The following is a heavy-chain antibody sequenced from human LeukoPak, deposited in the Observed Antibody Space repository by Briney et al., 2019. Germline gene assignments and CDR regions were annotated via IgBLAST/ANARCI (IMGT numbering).Heavy chain of an antibody. V-gene: IGHV4-39*07. D-gene: IGHD3-22*01. Sequence: SEILSLTCTVSGGSIRSTSYYWGWIRQPPEKGLEWIGSIYYTGSTYYNPSLKSRVTISVDTSKNQFSLKMSSVTAADTAVYYCARGGDSSGSELDYWGQGTLVTVSS. CDR3: ARGGDSSGSELDY. CDR1: GGSIRSTSYY. CDR2: IYYTGST. J-gene: IGHJ4*02.